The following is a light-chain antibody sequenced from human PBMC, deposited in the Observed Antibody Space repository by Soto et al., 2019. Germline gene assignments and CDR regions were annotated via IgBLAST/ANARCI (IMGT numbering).Light chain of an antibody. V-gene: IGLV1-40*01. CDR1: SSNIGAGYD. CDR3: QFYVRSRSVTCV. J-gene: IGLJ1*01. Sequence: QSVLTKPPSVSGAPGQRVTISCTGSSSNIGAGYDVHWYQQPPRTAPKLLIFASTNRPSGVPDRFSGSKSGTAASLSITGRQAEDEADYSCQFYVRSRSVTCVFGTGTKLTVL. CDR2: AST.